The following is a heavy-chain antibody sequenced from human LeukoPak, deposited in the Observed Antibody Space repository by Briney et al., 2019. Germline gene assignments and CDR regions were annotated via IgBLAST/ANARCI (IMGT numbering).Heavy chain of an antibody. CDR2: TYFRSKWYT. D-gene: IGHD1-1*01. CDR3: ARSTGPIDY. Sequence: SQTLSLTCAISGDSVSSNSAAWNWIRQSPSRGLEWLGRTYFRSKWYTYYAVSVKSRISINRDTSKNQISLQLNSVTPEDTAVYYCARSTGPIDYWGQGTLVTVSS. J-gene: IGHJ4*02. CDR1: GDSVSSNSAA. V-gene: IGHV6-1*01.